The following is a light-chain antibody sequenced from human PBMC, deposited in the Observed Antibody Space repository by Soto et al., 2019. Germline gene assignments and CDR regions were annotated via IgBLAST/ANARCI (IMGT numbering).Light chain of an antibody. J-gene: IGKJ4*01. CDR3: QQLNSYPLT. CDR2: AAS. V-gene: IGKV1-5*01. CDR1: QTISSW. Sequence: IQMPPSPSPLSGSVGDRVPLTCRASQTISSWLAWYPQKPGKAPKLLIYAASSLQSGVPSRFSGSGSGTECTLTISSLQPEDLATYYGQQLNSYPLTFGGGTKGDI.